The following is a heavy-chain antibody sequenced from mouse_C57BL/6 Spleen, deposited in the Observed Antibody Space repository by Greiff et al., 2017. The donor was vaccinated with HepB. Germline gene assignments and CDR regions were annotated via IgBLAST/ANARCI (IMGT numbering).Heavy chain of an antibody. Sequence: QVQLQQPGAELVKPGASVKLSCKASGYTFTSYWMHWVKQRPGQGLEWIGMIHPNSGSTNYNEKFKSKATLTVYKSSSTAYMQLSSLTSEDSAVYYCARGLRQGVFDYWGQGTTLTVSS. CDR2: IHPNSGST. CDR3: ARGLRQGVFDY. V-gene: IGHV1-64*01. CDR1: GYTFTSYW. J-gene: IGHJ2*01. D-gene: IGHD2-2*01.